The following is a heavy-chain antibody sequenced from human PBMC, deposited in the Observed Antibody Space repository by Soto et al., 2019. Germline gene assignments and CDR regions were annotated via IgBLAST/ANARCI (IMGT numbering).Heavy chain of an antibody. D-gene: IGHD3-3*01. CDR2: LYYSGST. J-gene: IGHJ6*02. CDR3: ARVGVVYSMDV. V-gene: IGHV4-39*01. CDR1: GGSISSNSHY. Sequence: AETLSLTCKVSGGSISSNSHYFVWIRQPPGKGLEWIGSLYYSGSTYYNPSLRSRVTISVDTSKSQFSLELSSVTAADTAVYYCARVGVVYSMDVWGQGTTVTVSS.